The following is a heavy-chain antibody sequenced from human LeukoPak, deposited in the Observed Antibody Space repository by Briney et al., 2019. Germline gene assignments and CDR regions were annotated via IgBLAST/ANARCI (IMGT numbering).Heavy chain of an antibody. Sequence: TSETLSLTCTVPGGSISSYYWSWIRQPPGKGLEWIGEINHSGSTNYNPSLKSRVTISVDTSKNQFSLKLSSVTAADTAVYYCARGRDYYDSSGNFDYWGQGTLVTVSS. D-gene: IGHD3-22*01. J-gene: IGHJ4*02. CDR2: INHSGST. CDR1: GGSISSYY. V-gene: IGHV4-34*01. CDR3: ARGRDYYDSSGNFDY.